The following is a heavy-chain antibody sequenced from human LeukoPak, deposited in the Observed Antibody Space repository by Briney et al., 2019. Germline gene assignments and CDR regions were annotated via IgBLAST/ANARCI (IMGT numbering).Heavy chain of an antibody. CDR3: AKSPLDYCSGTTCYLYFDY. CDR2: ISSGSGST. V-gene: IGHV3-23*01. Sequence: PGGSLRLSCAASGFTFSNYAISWVRQAPGKGLEWVSGISSGSGSTYYADFVKGRFTISRDNSKNTMYLHINSLRAEATAVYYCAKSPLDYCSGTTCYLYFDYWGQGILVTVSS. CDR1: GFTFSNYA. D-gene: IGHD2-15*01. J-gene: IGHJ4*02.